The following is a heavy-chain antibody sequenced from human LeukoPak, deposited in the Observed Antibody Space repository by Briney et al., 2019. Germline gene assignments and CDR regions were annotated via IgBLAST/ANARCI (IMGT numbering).Heavy chain of an antibody. CDR3: ARDFYDTSGYYYDY. CDR2: ISGTGSYK. J-gene: IGHJ4*02. V-gene: IGHV3-21*01. CDR1: GFTFSRYS. Sequence: PGGSLRLSCAASGFTFSRYSMNWVRQAPGKGLEWVSSISGTGSYKYYADSVKGRFTISRDNAKNSLYLQMNSLRAEDTAVYYCARDFYDTSGYYYDYWSQGTLVTVSS. D-gene: IGHD3-22*01.